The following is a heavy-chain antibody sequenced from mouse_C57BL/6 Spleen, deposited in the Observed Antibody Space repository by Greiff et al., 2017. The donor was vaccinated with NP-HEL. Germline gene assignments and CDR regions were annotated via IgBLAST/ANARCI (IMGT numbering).Heavy chain of an antibody. Sequence: QVQLKESGPGLVQPSQSLSITCTVSGFSLTSYGVHWVRQSPGKGLEWLGVIWRGGSTDYNAAFMSRLSITKDNSTSQVFFKMNSLQADDTAIYYCAKKDYDYDYAMDYWGQGTSVTVSS. D-gene: IGHD2-4*01. V-gene: IGHV2-5*01. CDR3: AKKDYDYDYAMDY. J-gene: IGHJ4*01. CDR1: GFSLTSYG. CDR2: IWRGGST.